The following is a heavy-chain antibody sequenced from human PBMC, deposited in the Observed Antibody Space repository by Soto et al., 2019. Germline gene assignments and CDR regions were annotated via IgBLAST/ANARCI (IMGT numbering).Heavy chain of an antibody. D-gene: IGHD6-6*01. CDR3: ARGLSIAARRTYYFDY. J-gene: IGHJ4*02. CDR1: GGSISSGGYY. CDR2: IYYSGST. Sequence: QVQLQESGPGLVKPSQTLSLTCTVSGGSISSGGYYWSWIRQHPGKGLEWIGYIYYSGSTYYNPSLKSRVTISVDTSKNQFSLKLSSVTAADTAVYYCARGLSIAARRTYYFDYWGQGTLVTVSS. V-gene: IGHV4-31*03.